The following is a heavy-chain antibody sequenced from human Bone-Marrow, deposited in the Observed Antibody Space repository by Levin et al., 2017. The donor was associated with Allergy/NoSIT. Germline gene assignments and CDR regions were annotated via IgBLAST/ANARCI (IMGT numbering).Heavy chain of an antibody. J-gene: IGHJ4*02. CDR1: GYTFTTYG. CDR2: ISAFNGHT. CDR3: ARDRLPYDTGGDYQSH. D-gene: IGHD3-22*01. Sequence: ASVKVSCKASGYTFTTYGVTWVRQAPGQGLEWVGWISAFNGHTNYAQQFQGRVTMTTDTSTSTAYMELTSLRSDDTAVYYCARDRLPYDTGGDYQSHWGQGTLVTVSS. V-gene: IGHV1-18*01.